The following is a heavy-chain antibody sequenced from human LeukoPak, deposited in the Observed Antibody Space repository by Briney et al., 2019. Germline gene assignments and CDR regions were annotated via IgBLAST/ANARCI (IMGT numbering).Heavy chain of an antibody. J-gene: IGHJ3*02. CDR1: GVSVSSNY. CDR2: IYIGGST. Sequence: AGSLRLSCAASGVSVSSNYRSWVRQAPGKGLEWVSDIYIGGSTDYTDSVKGRFTISRDKSKNTMYLQMNSLRAEDTAVYYCARDFRGAGAFDIWGQGTMVTVSS. D-gene: IGHD3-10*01. CDR3: ARDFRGAGAFDI. V-gene: IGHV3-66*01.